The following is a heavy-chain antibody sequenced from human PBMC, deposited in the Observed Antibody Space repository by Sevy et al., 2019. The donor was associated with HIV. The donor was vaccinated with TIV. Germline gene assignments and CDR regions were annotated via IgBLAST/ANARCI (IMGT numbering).Heavy chain of an antibody. V-gene: IGHV3-30*02. J-gene: IGHJ4*02. D-gene: IGHD6-19*01. Sequence: GGCLRLSCAASGFTFSSYGMHWVRQAPGKGLEWMAFIRYDGSNKYYADSVKGRFTISRDNSKNTLYLQMNSLRAEDTATSYCAKRNGVAVAGFFDYWGQGTLVTVSS. CDR2: IRYDGSNK. CDR3: AKRNGVAVAGFFDY. CDR1: GFTFSSYG.